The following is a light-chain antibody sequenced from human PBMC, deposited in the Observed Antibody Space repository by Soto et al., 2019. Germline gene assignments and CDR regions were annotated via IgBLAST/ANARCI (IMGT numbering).Light chain of an antibody. CDR2: EVS. Sequence: QSALTQPTSASGSPGQSVTISCTGTSSDVGGYNYVSWYQHHPGKAPRLMIYEVSKRPSGVPDRFSGSKSGNTASLTVSGLQAEDEGDYYCSSYTGSNNHVVFGGGTKLTVL. CDR3: SSYTGSNNHVV. V-gene: IGLV2-8*01. J-gene: IGLJ2*01. CDR1: SSDVGGYNY.